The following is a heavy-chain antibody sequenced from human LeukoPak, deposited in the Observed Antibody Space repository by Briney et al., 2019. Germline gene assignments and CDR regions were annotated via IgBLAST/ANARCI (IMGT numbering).Heavy chain of an antibody. V-gene: IGHV3-23*01. D-gene: IGHD2-2*01. CDR1: GFTFSNYA. CDR2: IIGTGTKT. Sequence: PGGSLRLSCAASGFTFSNYAMIWVRQAPGKGLEWVSVIIGTGTKTHYADSVKGRFTISRDNPKNTLYLQMNSLRAEDTAVYYCAKTGDVTVPAATDVWGKGTTVTVAS. J-gene: IGHJ6*04. CDR3: AKTGDVTVPAATDV.